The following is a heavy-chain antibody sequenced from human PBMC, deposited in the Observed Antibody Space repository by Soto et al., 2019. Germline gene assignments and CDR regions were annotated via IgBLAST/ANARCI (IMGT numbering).Heavy chain of an antibody. J-gene: IGHJ4*02. V-gene: IGHV4-34*01. Sequence: SETLSLTCAVYGGSFIGYYWSWIRQPPGKGLEWIGEINQSGRTNYNPSLKSRVTISVDKSKNQFSLQLSSVTAADTAVYYCAREFYYDNRGGLDYWGQGTLVTGSS. CDR3: AREFYYDNRGGLDY. CDR2: INQSGRT. D-gene: IGHD3-22*01. CDR1: GGSFIGYY.